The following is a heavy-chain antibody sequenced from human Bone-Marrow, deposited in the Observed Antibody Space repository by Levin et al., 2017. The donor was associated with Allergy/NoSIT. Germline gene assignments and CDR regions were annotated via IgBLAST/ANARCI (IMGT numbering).Heavy chain of an antibody. CDR1: GFSFRSYG. CDR2: ISYDGYFT. D-gene: IGHD3-9*01. Sequence: SCAASGFSFRSYGMHWVRQAPGKGLEWVGLISYDGYFTFYGDSVQGRFTISRDNFNNTLFLQLDSLSAEDTAIYYCAKSPTLTGYYEWFDPWGQGTLVTVSS. V-gene: IGHV3-30*18. CDR3: AKSPTLTGYYEWFDP. J-gene: IGHJ5*02.